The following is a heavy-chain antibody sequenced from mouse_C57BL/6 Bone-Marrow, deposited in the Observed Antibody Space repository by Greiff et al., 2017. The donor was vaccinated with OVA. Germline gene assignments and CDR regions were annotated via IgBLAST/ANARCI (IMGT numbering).Heavy chain of an antibody. CDR3: ARLDYGSSPYWYCDV. CDR1: GFTFSDYY. Sequence: EVKLMESGGGLVQPGGSLTLSCAASGFTFSDYYMYWVRQTPEKRLEWVAYISNGGGSTYYPDTVKGRFTISRDNAKNTLYLQMSRLKSEETAMYYCARLDYGSSPYWYCDVWGTGTTVTVSS. V-gene: IGHV5-12*01. D-gene: IGHD1-1*01. CDR2: ISNGGGST. J-gene: IGHJ1*03.